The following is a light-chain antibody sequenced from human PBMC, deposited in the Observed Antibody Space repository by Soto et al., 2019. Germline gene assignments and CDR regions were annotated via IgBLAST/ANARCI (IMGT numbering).Light chain of an antibody. CDR3: AAWDDSLNAVV. Sequence: QSVLTQPPSVSGTPGQKVSISCSGSASNLGGNPVNWYQHLPGAAPKLLIYTNHQRPSGVPDRFSGSKSGTSASPAISGLRSEDEAIFYCAAWDDSLNAVVFGGGTKLTVL. CDR1: ASNLGGNP. CDR2: TNH. V-gene: IGLV1-44*01. J-gene: IGLJ2*01.